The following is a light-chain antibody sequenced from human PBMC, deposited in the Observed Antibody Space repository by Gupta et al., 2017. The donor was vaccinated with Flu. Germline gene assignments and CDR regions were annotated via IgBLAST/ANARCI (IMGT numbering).Light chain of an antibody. CDR1: QSVTNW. CDR3: QHYDTYSYT. J-gene: IGKJ2*01. V-gene: IGKV1-5*03. CDR2: KAS. Sequence: PSTLSASVGDRVTITCRASQSVTNWLAWYQQKPGKAPKLLIYKASTLESGVPSRFSGSGSGTEFTLTISSLQPDDFATYYCQHYDTYSYTFGQGTKLEMK.